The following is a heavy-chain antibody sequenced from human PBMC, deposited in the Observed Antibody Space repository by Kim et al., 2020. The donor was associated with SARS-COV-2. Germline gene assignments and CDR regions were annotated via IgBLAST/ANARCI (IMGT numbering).Heavy chain of an antibody. CDR3: ARYRSSGWYVGYFDY. Sequence: SETLSLTCTVSGGSISSYYWSWIRQPPGKGLEWIGYIYYSGSTNYNPSLKSRVTISVDTSKNQFSLKLSSVTAADTAVYYCARYRSSGWYVGYFDYWGQGTLVTDSS. V-gene: IGHV4-59*08. D-gene: IGHD6-19*01. CDR1: GGSISSYY. J-gene: IGHJ4*02. CDR2: IYYSGST.